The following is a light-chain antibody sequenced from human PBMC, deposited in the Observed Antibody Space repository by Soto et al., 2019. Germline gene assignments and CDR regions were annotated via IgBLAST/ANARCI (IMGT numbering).Light chain of an antibody. CDR3: QHYGYSPA. V-gene: IGKV3-20*01. J-gene: IGKJ4*01. Sequence: EIVWTQSPGTLPLSPGERATLSCRASQSVSSSYLAWYQQKPGQAPRLLIYDASSRATGIPDRFSGSGSGTDFTLTISRLEPEDFAVYYCQHYGYSPAFGGGTKVEIK. CDR2: DAS. CDR1: QSVSSSY.